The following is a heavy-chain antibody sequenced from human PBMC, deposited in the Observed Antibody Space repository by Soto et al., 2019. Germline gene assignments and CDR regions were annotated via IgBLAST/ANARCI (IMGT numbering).Heavy chain of an antibody. Sequence: ASVKVSCKASGYTFISYAMHWVRQAPGQRLEWMGWINVGNGNTKYSQKFQGRVTITRDTSASTAYMELSSLRSEDTAVYYCARDLNDSDYDYVWGSYRPDTFDIWGQGTMVT. CDR2: INVGNGNT. V-gene: IGHV1-3*01. D-gene: IGHD3-16*02. J-gene: IGHJ3*02. CDR3: ARDLNDSDYDYVWGSYRPDTFDI. CDR1: GYTFISYA.